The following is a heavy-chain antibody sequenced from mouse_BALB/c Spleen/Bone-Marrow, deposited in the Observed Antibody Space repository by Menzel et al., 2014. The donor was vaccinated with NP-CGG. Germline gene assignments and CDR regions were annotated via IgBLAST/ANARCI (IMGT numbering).Heavy chain of an antibody. CDR2: INPGSGGT. D-gene: IGHD2-1*01. V-gene: IGHV1-54*03. CDR1: GYAFTNYL. J-gene: IGHJ2*01. Sequence: QVQLQQTGANLVRTGTSVKASCKASGYAFTNYLIEWFKQRPGQGLEWIGVINPGSGGTNFNEKFRGKATLTADKSSSTADMQFNSLTSDDSAVYFCAREGYYGLDYWGQGTTPTVST. CDR3: AREGYYGLDY.